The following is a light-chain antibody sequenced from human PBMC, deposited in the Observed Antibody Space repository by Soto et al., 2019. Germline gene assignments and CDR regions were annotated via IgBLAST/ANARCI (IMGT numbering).Light chain of an antibody. CDR2: GIS. CDR3: QQYVTSSPPT. J-gene: IGKJ1*01. V-gene: IGKV3-20*01. CDR1: HTISSSY. Sequence: EIVLTQCPGTLSLSPGERATLSCRASHTISSSYLAWYQQKPGQAPRLLMYGISRRATGIPDRFSGSGSGTDFTLTITRLEPEDFAVSYCQQYVTSSPPTLGQGTKVDIK.